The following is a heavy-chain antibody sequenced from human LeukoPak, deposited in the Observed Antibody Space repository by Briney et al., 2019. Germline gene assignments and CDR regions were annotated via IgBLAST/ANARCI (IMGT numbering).Heavy chain of an antibody. CDR1: GGSFSGYY. V-gene: IGHV4-34*01. J-gene: IGHJ4*02. D-gene: IGHD6-19*01. Sequence: SETLSLTCAVYGGSFSGYYWSWIRQPPGKGLEWIGEINHSGSTNYNPSLKSRVTISVDTSKNQFSLKLSSVTAADTAVYYCARVGLGVAVAGTFSFDYWGQGTLVTVSS. CDR3: ARVGLGVAVAGTFSFDY. CDR2: INHSGST.